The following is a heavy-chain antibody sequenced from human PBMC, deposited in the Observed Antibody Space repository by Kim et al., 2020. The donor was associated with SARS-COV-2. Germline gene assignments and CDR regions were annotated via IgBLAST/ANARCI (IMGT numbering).Heavy chain of an antibody. D-gene: IGHD6-19*01. CDR3: VRDGGGTVAVTGPPSYYYGLDV. CDR1: GFVFSNYW. Sequence: GGSLRLSCAASGFVFSNYWMTWVRQAPGKGLEWVANIKKDGNEKFYVDSVKGRFTISRDNAKRSVFLQLNSLRHEDTAVYYCVRDGGGTVAVTGPPSYYYGLDVWGQGTTVTVSS. V-gene: IGHV3-7*01. J-gene: IGHJ6*02. CDR2: IKKDGNEK.